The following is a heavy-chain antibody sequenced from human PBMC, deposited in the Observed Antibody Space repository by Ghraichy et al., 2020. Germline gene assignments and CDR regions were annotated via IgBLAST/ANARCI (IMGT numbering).Heavy chain of an antibody. V-gene: IGHV1-2*06. CDR3: GRDAARIGNWFDP. Sequence: ASVKVSCKASGYTFTDYYIHWVRQAPGQGLEYMGRITLNSGDTNYEQSFQGRVTMTRDTSINTVYMELSRLGSDDTSIYYCGRDAARIGNWFDPWGQGTLVTVSS. CDR2: ITLNSGDT. D-gene: IGHD2/OR15-2a*01. J-gene: IGHJ5*02. CDR1: GYTFTDYY.